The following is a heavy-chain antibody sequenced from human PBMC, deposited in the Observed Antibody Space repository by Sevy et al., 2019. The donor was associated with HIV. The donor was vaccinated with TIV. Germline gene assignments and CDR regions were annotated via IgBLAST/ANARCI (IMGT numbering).Heavy chain of an antibody. D-gene: IGHD3-22*01. Sequence: GGSLRLSCAASGFTFDDYAMHWVRQTPGRGLGWVSGISWNSGRVGYADSVKGRFTISRDNAKNSLYLQMNSLRVEDTALYFCAKDITMIVVADVHFDYWGQGTLVTVSS. CDR3: AKDITMIVVADVHFDY. V-gene: IGHV3-9*01. CDR2: ISWNSGRV. CDR1: GFTFDDYA. J-gene: IGHJ4*02.